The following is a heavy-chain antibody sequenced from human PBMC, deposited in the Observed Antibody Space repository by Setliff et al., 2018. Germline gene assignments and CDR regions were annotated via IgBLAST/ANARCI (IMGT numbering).Heavy chain of an antibody. D-gene: IGHD2-2*02. CDR3: ARDSLVVVPAAIPGKSPYNWFDP. Sequence: SLRLSCAASGFTFSSYWMHWVRQAPGKGLVWVSRINSDGSSTSYADSVKGRFTISRNNAKNTLYLQMNSLRAEDTAVYYCARDSLVVVPAAIPGKSPYNWFDPWGQGTLVTVSS. J-gene: IGHJ5*02. V-gene: IGHV3-74*01. CDR2: INSDGSST. CDR1: GFTFSSYW.